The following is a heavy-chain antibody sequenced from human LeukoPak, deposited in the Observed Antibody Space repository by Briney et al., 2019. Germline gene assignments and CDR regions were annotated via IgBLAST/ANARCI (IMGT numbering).Heavy chain of an antibody. V-gene: IGHV3-48*01. CDR1: GFTFSTYS. D-gene: IGHD6-6*01. Sequence: GGSLRLSCAASGFTFSTYSMNWVRQFPGKGLEWVSYISNIGSTIYYADSVKGRITISRDNAKNSLYLQMNSLRAEDTAVYYYARGPYSSSNYFDYWGQGTLVTVSS. J-gene: IGHJ4*02. CDR3: ARGPYSSSNYFDY. CDR2: ISNIGSTI.